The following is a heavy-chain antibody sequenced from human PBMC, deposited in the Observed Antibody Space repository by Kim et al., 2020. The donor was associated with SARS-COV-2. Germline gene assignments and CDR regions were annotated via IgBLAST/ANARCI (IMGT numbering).Heavy chain of an antibody. CDR1: GFSLSTSGVG. CDR2: IYWDDDK. D-gene: IGHD6-6*01. V-gene: IGHV2-5*02. Sequence: SGPTLVNPTQTLTLTCTFSGFSLSTSGVGVGWIRQPPGKALEWLALIYWDDDKRYSPSLKSRLTITKDTSNNQVVLTLINMDPVDTATYYGARVYSSSSHYYGMDVWGEGTSVTVSS. J-gene: IGHJ6*04. CDR3: ARVYSSSSHYYGMDV.